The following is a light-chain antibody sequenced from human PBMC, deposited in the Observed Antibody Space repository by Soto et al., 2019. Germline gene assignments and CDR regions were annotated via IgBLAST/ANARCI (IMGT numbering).Light chain of an antibody. CDR3: QQCGSSPIT. J-gene: IGKJ5*01. Sequence: EIVLTQSPGTLSLSPGERATLSCRASQSVSSSYLAWYQQKPGQAPRLLIYGASSRATGIPDRFSGSVSGTDFTLTISRLEPEDFAVYYCQQCGSSPITFGQGTRLENK. CDR2: GAS. CDR1: QSVSSSY. V-gene: IGKV3-20*01.